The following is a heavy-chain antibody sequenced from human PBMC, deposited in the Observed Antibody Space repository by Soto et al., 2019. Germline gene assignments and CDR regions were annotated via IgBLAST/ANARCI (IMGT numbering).Heavy chain of an antibody. J-gene: IGHJ3*02. V-gene: IGHV3-48*03. Sequence: LRLSCAASGFTFSSYEMNWVRQAPGKGLEWVSYISSSGSTIYYADSVKGRFTISRDNAKNSLYLQMNSLRAEDTAVYYCARPFEYSSSLAAFDIWGQGTMVTVSS. D-gene: IGHD6-6*01. CDR3: ARPFEYSSSLAAFDI. CDR1: GFTFSSYE. CDR2: ISSSGSTI.